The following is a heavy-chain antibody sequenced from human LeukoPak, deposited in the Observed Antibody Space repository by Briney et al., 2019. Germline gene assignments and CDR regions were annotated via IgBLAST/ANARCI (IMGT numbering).Heavy chain of an antibody. CDR1: GFTVSSYY. CDR3: AKGGKWDVTPFDY. J-gene: IGHJ4*02. Sequence: TGGSLRLSCAASGFTVSSYYMSWVRQAPGKGLEWVSTISGGGGSTYYADSVKGRFTISRDNSKNTLYLQVNSLRAEDTAVYYCAKGGKWDVTPFDYWGQGTLVTVSS. D-gene: IGHD1-26*01. V-gene: IGHV3-23*01. CDR2: ISGGGGST.